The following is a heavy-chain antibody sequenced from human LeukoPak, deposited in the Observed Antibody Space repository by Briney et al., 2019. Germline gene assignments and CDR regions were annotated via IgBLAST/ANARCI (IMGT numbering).Heavy chain of an antibody. CDR1: GGSISSYY. V-gene: IGHV4-4*07. CDR3: ARDHGYSSSWGYYYYYMDV. D-gene: IGHD6-13*01. Sequence: SETLSLTCTVSGGSISSYYWSWIRQPAGKGLEWIGRIYTSGSTNYNPSLKSRVTISVDTSKNQFSLKLSSVTAADTAVYYCARDHGYSSSWGYYYYYMDVWGKGTTVTVSS. J-gene: IGHJ6*03. CDR2: IYTSGST.